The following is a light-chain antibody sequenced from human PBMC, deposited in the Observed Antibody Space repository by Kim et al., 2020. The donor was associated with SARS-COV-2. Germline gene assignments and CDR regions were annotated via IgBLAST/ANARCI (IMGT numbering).Light chain of an antibody. V-gene: IGKV1-5*03. CDR1: QNINNW. J-gene: IGKJ4*01. Sequence: DIQMTQSPSTLSASVGDRVTITCRASQNINNWLAWYQRKPGKAPNLLIYKASSLESGVPSKFSGSGSGTEFTLTISSLQPDDFATYYCQQYDSYPLTFGGGTKVDIK. CDR2: KAS. CDR3: QQYDSYPLT.